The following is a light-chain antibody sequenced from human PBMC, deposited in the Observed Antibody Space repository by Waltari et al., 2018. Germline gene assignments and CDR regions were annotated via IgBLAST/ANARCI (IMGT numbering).Light chain of an antibody. CDR1: QSVSSGD. V-gene: IGKV3-20*01. Sequence: DIVLTQSPGTLSLSPGERASLSCRASQSVSSGDLAWYQQKAGQAPRLRISSVSSRATGIPDRFSGSGSGTDFTLSISRLEPEDFAVYYCHQYGSPGWTFGQGTKVEIK. CDR3: HQYGSPGWT. CDR2: SVS. J-gene: IGKJ1*01.